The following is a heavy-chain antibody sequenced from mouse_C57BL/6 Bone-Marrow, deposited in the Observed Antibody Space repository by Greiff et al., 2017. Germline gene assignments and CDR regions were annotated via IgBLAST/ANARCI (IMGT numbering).Heavy chain of an antibody. CDR3: ARNGYYYGSSWFAY. J-gene: IGHJ3*01. V-gene: IGHV1-64*01. CDR1: GYTFTSYW. Sequence: QVQLQQPGAELVKPGASVKLSCKASGYTFTSYWMHWVKQRPGQGLEWIGMIHPNSGSTNYNEKFKSKATLTVDKSSSTAYMQLSSLTSEDSAVYYWARNGYYYGSSWFAYWGQGTLVTVSA. D-gene: IGHD1-1*01. CDR2: IHPNSGST.